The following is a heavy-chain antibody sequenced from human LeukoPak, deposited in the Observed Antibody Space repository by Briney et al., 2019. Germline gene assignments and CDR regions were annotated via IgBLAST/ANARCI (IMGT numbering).Heavy chain of an antibody. D-gene: IGHD6-19*01. CDR2: MSKDGSNE. J-gene: IGHJ4*02. Sequence: TGGSLRLSCAASGFTFSRYTMHWVRQAPGKGLDWVAIMSKDGSNEYYAASVKGRFTISRDNSKNTLYLQMNSLRAEDTAVYYCARDPRITLAGTADYWGQGILVTVSS. CDR1: GFTFSRYT. V-gene: IGHV3-30-3*01. CDR3: ARDPRITLAGTADY.